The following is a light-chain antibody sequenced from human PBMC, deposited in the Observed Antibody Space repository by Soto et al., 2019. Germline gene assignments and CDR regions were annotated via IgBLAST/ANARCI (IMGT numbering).Light chain of an antibody. CDR1: QSVSSY. V-gene: IGKV3-11*01. CDR2: DAS. J-gene: IGKJ5*01. Sequence: EIVLTQSPATLSLSPGERATLSCRASQSVSSYLAWYQQKPGQAPRLLIYDASNRATGIPARFSGSGSGTEFTLTINSLQSEDFAVYYCQQHNQWPITFGQGTRLEI. CDR3: QQHNQWPIT.